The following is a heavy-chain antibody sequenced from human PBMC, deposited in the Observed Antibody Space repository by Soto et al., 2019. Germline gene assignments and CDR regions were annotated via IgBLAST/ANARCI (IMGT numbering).Heavy chain of an antibody. V-gene: IGHV4-34*01. J-gene: IGHJ4*02. CDR3: ARGGIAVAGTGPYFDY. CDR2: INQSGST. CDR1: GGSFSSYY. Sequence: SETLSLTCAVYGGSFSSYYWSWIRQPPGKGLEWIGEINQSGSTNYNPSLKSRVTISVDTSKNQFSLKLSSVTAADTAVYYCARGGIAVAGTGPYFDYWGQGTLVTVSS. D-gene: IGHD6-19*01.